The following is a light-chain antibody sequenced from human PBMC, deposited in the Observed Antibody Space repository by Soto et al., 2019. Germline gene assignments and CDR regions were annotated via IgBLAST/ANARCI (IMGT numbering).Light chain of an antibody. CDR1: HTIMTY. Sequence: DIQMTHSPSSLSASVGDEVTITCRASHTIMTYLNWYQLKPGKPPRLLIYAASSLQSGVPSRFSGSGSGTDFTLTINSLQPEDFATYSCQQSYNSPQPFGQGTKVDIK. CDR3: QQSYNSPQP. V-gene: IGKV1-39*01. CDR2: AAS. J-gene: IGKJ1*01.